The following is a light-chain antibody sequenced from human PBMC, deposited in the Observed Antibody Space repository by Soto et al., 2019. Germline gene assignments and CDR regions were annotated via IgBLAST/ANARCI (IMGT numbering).Light chain of an antibody. V-gene: IGKV1-39*01. CDR1: QSVSSY. J-gene: IGKJ5*01. Sequence: DIHMTQSPSSLSASVGYRVTITCRASQSVSSYLNWYQHKPGKAPKVLIYPASSLQSGVPSRFSGSGSGTDFTLTISRLAPEDFALYYCQQYGSSPITFGQGTRLEIK. CDR3: QQYGSSPIT. CDR2: PAS.